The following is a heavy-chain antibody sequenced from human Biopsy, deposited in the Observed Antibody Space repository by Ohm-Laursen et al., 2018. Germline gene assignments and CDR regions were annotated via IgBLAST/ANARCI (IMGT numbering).Heavy chain of an antibody. V-gene: IGHV4-59*08. Sequence: SQTLSLTCTVSSGSISSYYWSWIRQPPGKGLEWIGYIDYRGSTKYNPSLRSRVTMSIDTSRNQFSLKLSSVTAADPAVYYCATTTMDASGWFGNYFDSWGQGTLVTVSA. CDR2: IDYRGST. CDR1: SGSISSYY. D-gene: IGHD6-19*01. CDR3: ATTTMDASGWFGNYFDS. J-gene: IGHJ4*02.